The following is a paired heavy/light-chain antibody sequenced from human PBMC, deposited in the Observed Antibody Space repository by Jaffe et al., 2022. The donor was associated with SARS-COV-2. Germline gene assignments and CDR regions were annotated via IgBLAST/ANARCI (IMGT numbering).Heavy chain of an antibody. CDR3: AKDPTTLTTGYLDS. D-gene: IGHD4-17*01. CDR1: RFTFSNYA. CDR2: IDASGANT. V-gene: IGHV3-23*04. J-gene: IGHJ4*02. Sequence: EVQPVESGGGLVQPGDSLRLSCSASRFTFSNYAMSWVRQAPGKGLEYIATIDASGANTYYADFVKGRFTISRDNSKNTLYLQMNTLRAEDTAVYFCAKDPTTLTTGYLDSWGQGTLVTVSS.
Light chain of an antibody. CDR2: WAS. J-gene: IGKJ5*01. CDR3: QHYRSTPIT. Sequence: DIVMTQSPDFLAVSLGERATINCRSSQSILYSSNNRNHLAWYQQKPGQPPKLLVYWASIRESGVPDRFSGSGSGTDFTLTISSLQAEDVAVYYCQHYRSTPITFGQGTRLEIK. V-gene: IGKV4-1*01. CDR1: QSILYSSNNRNH.